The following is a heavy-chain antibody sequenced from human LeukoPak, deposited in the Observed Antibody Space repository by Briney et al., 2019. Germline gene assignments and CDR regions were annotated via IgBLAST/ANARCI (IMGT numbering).Heavy chain of an antibody. J-gene: IGHJ3*02. CDR2: IYYSGST. CDR3: ASSVVGATRDAFDI. D-gene: IGHD1-26*01. V-gene: IGHV4-31*03. Sequence: SQTLSLTCTVSGGSISSGGYYWSWIRQHPGKGLEWIRYIYYSGSTYYNPSLKSRVTISVDTSKNQFSLKLSSVTAADTAVYYCASSVVGATRDAFDIWGQGTMVTVSS. CDR1: GGSISSGGYY.